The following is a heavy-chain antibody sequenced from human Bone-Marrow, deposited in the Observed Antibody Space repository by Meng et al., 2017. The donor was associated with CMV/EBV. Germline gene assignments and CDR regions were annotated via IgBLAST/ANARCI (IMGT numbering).Heavy chain of an antibody. CDR3: ARRTGYSIPRWYFDL. V-gene: IGHV3-11*06. D-gene: IGHD6-13*01. CDR1: GFTFSDYY. J-gene: IGHJ2*01. Sequence: GESLKISCAASGFTFSDYYMSWIRQAPGKGLEWVSSISSSSSYIYYADSVKGRFTISRDNAKNSLYLQMNSLRAEDTAVYYCARRTGYSIPRWYFDLWGRGTLVTVSS. CDR2: ISSSSSYI.